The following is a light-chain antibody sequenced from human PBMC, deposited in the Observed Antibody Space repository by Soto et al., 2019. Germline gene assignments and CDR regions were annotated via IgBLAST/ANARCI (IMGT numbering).Light chain of an antibody. CDR3: SSYISSSTPFL. V-gene: IGLV2-14*01. CDR2: DVS. Sequence: QSALTQPASVSGSPGQSITISCTGTSSDVGGYNYVSWYQQHPGKAPKLMIYDVSNRPSGVSNRFSGSKSGNTASLTISGLQAEDEADYYCSSYISSSTPFLFGTGTKVTVL. CDR1: SSDVGGYNY. J-gene: IGLJ1*01.